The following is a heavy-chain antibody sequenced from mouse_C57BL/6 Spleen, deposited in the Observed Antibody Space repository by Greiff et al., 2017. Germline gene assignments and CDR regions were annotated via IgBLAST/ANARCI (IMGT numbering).Heavy chain of an antibody. CDR1: GFSFNTYA. J-gene: IGHJ2*01. CDR2: IRSKSNNYAT. CDR3: VRDSNYVWYFDY. V-gene: IGHV10-1*01. Sequence: EVQVVESGGGLVQPKGSLKLSCAASGFSFNTYAMNWVRQAPGKGLEWVARIRSKSNNYATYYADSVKDRFTISRDDSESMLYLQMNNLKTEDTAMYYCVRDSNYVWYFDYWGQGTTLTVSS. D-gene: IGHD2-5*01.